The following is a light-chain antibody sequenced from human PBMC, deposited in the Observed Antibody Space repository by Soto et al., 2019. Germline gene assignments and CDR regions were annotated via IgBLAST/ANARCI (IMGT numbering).Light chain of an antibody. CDR1: SSGVGGYNY. J-gene: IGLJ3*02. Sequence: QSALTQPRSVSGSPGQSVTISCTGTSSGVGGYNYVSWYQQHPGKAPKLMIYDVNKWPSGVPDRFSGSKSGNTASLTISGLQAEDEADYHCCSYAGSHTPWVFGGGTKLTVL. CDR2: DVN. V-gene: IGLV2-11*01. CDR3: CSYAGSHTPWV.